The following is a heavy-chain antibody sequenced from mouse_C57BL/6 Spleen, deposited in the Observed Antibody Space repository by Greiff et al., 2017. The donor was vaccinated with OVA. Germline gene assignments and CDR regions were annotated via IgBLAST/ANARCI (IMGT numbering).Heavy chain of an antibody. CDR2: INPNNGGT. D-gene: IGHD1-1*01. J-gene: IGHJ2*01. CDR1: GYTFTDYY. V-gene: IGHV1-26*01. CDR3: ARDTTVVAHFDY. Sequence: VQLQQSGPELVKPGASVKISCKASGYTFTDYYMNWVKQSHGKSLEWIGDINPNNGGTSYNQKFKGKATLTVDKSSSTAYMELRSLTSEVSAVYYCARDTTVVAHFDYWGQGTTLTVSS.